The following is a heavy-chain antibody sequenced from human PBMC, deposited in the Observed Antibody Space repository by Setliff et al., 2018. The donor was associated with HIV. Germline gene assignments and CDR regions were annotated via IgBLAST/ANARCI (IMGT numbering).Heavy chain of an antibody. Sequence: PGGSLRLSCAASGFTFSGSWMHWVRQAPGEGLVWISRINSDGRSTIYADSVKGQFTISRDNAKNTLYLQLNSLRVEDTAVYFCASWRVPRDAFDIWGLGTMVTVSS. J-gene: IGHJ3*02. V-gene: IGHV3-74*01. CDR2: INSDGRST. CDR3: ASWRVPRDAFDI. CDR1: GFTFSGSW. D-gene: IGHD3-3*01.